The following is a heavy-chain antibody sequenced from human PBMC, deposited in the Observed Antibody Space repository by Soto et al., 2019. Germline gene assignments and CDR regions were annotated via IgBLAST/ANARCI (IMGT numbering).Heavy chain of an antibody. CDR2: IYYSGST. J-gene: IGHJ4*02. D-gene: IGHD3-3*01. CDR1: GDSVSSGGYY. CDR3: ARMTVFGQFHFNF. Sequence: PSETLSLTCTVSGDSVSSGGYYWSWIRQHPGKGLEWIGYIYYSGSTYYNPSLKSRVTIALDTSENQFSLNLNSLTAADTAVYYCARMTVFGQFHFNFWGKGTLVTVSS. V-gene: IGHV4-31*03.